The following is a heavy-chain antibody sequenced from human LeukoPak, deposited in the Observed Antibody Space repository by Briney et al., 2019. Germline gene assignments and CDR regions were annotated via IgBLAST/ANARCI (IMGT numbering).Heavy chain of an antibody. CDR2: IDPSDSYT. Sequence: GGSLKISCKGSGYSFTSYWITWVRQMPGKGLEWMGRIDPSDSYTNYSPSFQGHVTISADKSISTAYLQWSSLKASDTAMYYCATVTTIYYYYGMDVWGQGTTVTVSS. J-gene: IGHJ6*02. CDR3: ATVTTIYYYYGMDV. CDR1: GYSFTSYW. V-gene: IGHV5-10-1*01. D-gene: IGHD4-17*01.